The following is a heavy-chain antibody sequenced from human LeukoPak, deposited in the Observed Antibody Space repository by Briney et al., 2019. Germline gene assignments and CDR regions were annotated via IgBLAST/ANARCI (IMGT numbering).Heavy chain of an antibody. J-gene: IGHJ4*02. CDR2: ISYDGSNK. D-gene: IGHD3-22*01. Sequence: PGRSLRLSCAASGFTFSSYAMHWVRQAPGKGLEWVAVISYDGSNKYYADSVKGRFTISRDNSKNTLYLQMNSLRAEDTAVYYCAKDMYYYDSSELHIDYWGQGTLVTVSS. CDR1: GFTFSSYA. CDR3: AKDMYYYDSSELHIDY. V-gene: IGHV3-30-3*01.